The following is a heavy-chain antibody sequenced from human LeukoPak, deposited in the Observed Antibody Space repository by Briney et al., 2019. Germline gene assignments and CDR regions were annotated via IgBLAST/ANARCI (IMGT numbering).Heavy chain of an antibody. J-gene: IGHJ4*02. CDR3: ARDGIVGATYY. CDR2: INPSGGGT. CDR1: GYTFTSYN. V-gene: IGHV1-46*01. D-gene: IGHD1-26*01. Sequence: ASVKVSCKASGYTFTSYNMHWVRQAPGQGLEWMGIINPSGGGTSYAQKFQGRVTITRDTSTSTVYMELSSLRSEDTAVYYCARDGIVGATYYWGQGTLVTVSS.